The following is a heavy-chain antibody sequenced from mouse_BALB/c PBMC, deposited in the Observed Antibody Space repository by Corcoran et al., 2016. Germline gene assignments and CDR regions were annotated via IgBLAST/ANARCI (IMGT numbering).Heavy chain of an antibody. Sequence: QIQLVQSGPELKKPGETVKISCKASGYTFTNCGMNWVKQAPGKGLKWMGWINTYTGEPTYADDFKGRFAFSLETSASTAYLQINNLKNEDTATYFCARFSYSGSRAGCFDVWGAGTTVTVSS. CDR2: INTYTGEP. J-gene: IGHJ1*01. CDR3: ARFSYSGSRAGCFDV. CDR1: GYTFTNCG. D-gene: IGHD1-1*01. V-gene: IGHV9-3-1*01.